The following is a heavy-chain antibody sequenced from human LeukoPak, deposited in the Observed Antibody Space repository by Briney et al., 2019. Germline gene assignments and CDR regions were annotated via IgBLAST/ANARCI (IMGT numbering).Heavy chain of an antibody. CDR2: ISYDGSNK. CDR1: GFTLSSYD. Sequence: GGSLRLSCAASGFTLSSYDMHWVRQAPGKGLEWVAVISYDGSNKYYADSVKGRFTISRDNSKNTLFLQMNSLRAEDTAVYYCARVIVFRGYMDVWGKGTTVTVSS. V-gene: IGHV3-30*03. J-gene: IGHJ6*03. D-gene: IGHD1-26*01. CDR3: ARVIVFRGYMDV.